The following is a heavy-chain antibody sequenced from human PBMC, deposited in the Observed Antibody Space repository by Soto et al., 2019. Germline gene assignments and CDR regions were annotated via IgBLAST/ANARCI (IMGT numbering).Heavy chain of an antibody. CDR3: ARVNSGYCSSTSCYMDAFDI. CDR1: GYSFTSYW. V-gene: IGHV5-51*01. CDR2: IYPGDSDT. J-gene: IGHJ3*02. D-gene: IGHD2-2*02. Sequence: GESLKISCKGSGYSFTSYWIGWVRQMPGKGLEWMGIIYPGDSDTRYSPSFQGQVTISADKSISTAYLQWSSLKASDTAMYYCARVNSGYCSSTSCYMDAFDIWGQGTMVTVSS.